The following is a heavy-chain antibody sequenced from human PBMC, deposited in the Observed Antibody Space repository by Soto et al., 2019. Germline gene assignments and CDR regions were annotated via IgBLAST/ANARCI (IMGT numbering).Heavy chain of an antibody. CDR1: GYTFTSYG. CDR3: ATTRGSGSSLDAFDI. Sequence: QVPLVQSGAEVEKPGASVKVSCKASGYTFTSYGISWVRQAPGQGLEWMGWISAYNGNTNYAQKLQGRVTMTTDTSTSTAYMELRSLRSDDTAVYYCATTRGSGSSLDAFDIWGQGTMVTVSS. J-gene: IGHJ3*02. V-gene: IGHV1-18*01. CDR2: ISAYNGNT. D-gene: IGHD3-3*01.